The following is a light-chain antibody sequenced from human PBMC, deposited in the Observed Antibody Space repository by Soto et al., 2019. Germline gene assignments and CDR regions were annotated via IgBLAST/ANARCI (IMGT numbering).Light chain of an antibody. CDR3: QQFCGSPPVT. J-gene: IGKJ5*01. Sequence: PGDGATLSCRARRSVSSTYLAWYQQRPGQAPRLLIYGASTRASGIPDRFSGGGSGTDFSLTISRLEPEDFAVYFCQQFCGSPPVTFGQGTRLEI. CDR1: RSVSSTY. CDR2: GAS. V-gene: IGKV3-20*01.